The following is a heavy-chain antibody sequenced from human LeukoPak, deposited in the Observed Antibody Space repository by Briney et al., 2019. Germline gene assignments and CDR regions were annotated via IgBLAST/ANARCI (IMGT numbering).Heavy chain of an antibody. D-gene: IGHD6-19*01. V-gene: IGHV3-11*01. Sequence: PGGSLRLSCAASGFSFRDYWMSWVRQAPGKGLEWVSYISSSGSTIYYADSVKGRFTISRDKAKNSLYLQLNSLRAEDTAIYYCVRDNGQDTSSWYPFDYWGQGALVTVSS. CDR1: GFSFRDYW. J-gene: IGHJ4*02. CDR3: VRDNGQDTSSWYPFDY. CDR2: ISSSGSTI.